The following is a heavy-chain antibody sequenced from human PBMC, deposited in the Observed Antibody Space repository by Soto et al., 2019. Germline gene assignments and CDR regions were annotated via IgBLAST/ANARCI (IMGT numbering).Heavy chain of an antibody. CDR2: IYYSGST. Sequence: SETLSLTCTVSGGSISSGGYYWSWIRQHPGKGLEWIGYIYYSGSTYYNPSLKSRVTISVDTSKNQFSLKLSSVTAADTAVYYCARSIFSYYDFWSGYYSGPERHHYRGHYGMDVWGQGTTVTVSS. D-gene: IGHD3-3*01. J-gene: IGHJ6*02. CDR3: ARSIFSYYDFWSGYYSGPERHHYRGHYGMDV. V-gene: IGHV4-31*03. CDR1: GGSISSGGYY.